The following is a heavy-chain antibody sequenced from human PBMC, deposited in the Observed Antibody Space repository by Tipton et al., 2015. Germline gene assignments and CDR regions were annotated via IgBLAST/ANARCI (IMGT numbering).Heavy chain of an antibody. CDR2: IYYSGST. CDR1: GGSISSYY. V-gene: IGHV4-59*08. J-gene: IGHJ4*02. Sequence: TLSLTCTVSGGSISSYYWSWIRQPPGKGLEWIGYIYYSGSTNYNPSLKSRVTMSRDTSKNQFSLKLTSVTAADTAVYYCARGRSTLYSDSAGADYWGPGTLVTVSS. D-gene: IGHD4-11*01. CDR3: ARGRSTLYSDSAGADY.